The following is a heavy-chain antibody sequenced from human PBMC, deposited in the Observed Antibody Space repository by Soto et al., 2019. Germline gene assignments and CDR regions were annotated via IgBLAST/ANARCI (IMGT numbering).Heavy chain of an antibody. CDR3: AKVMVKNWFDP. CDR2: IHGDGGKI. J-gene: IGHJ5*02. V-gene: IGHV3-7*03. Sequence: PGGSLRLSCAASGFMFSAYWMSWVRQAPGKGLEWVANIHGDGGKIYYADSVKGRFTISRDNSKNTLYLQMSSLRAEDTAVYYCAKVMVKNWFDPWGQGTLVTVSS. CDR1: GFMFSAYW. D-gene: IGHD5-18*01.